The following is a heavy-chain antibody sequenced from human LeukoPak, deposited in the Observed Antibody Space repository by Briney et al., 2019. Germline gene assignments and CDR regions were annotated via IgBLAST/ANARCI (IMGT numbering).Heavy chain of an antibody. Sequence: GGSLRLSCAASGFTFWTYSMSWVRQTPGKGLEWVSSISSSSSSIQYADSMKGRFSISRDDAKNSLYLQMNSLSAEDTAVYYCAKEVRGGRGVHDYWGQGTLVTVSS. CDR1: GFTFWTYS. CDR3: AKEVRGGRGVHDY. CDR2: ISSSSSSI. J-gene: IGHJ4*02. D-gene: IGHD3-10*01. V-gene: IGHV3-21*01.